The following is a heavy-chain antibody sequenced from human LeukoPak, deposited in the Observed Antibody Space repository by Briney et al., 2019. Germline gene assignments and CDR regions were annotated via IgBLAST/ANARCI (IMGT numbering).Heavy chain of an antibody. J-gene: IGHJ6*03. V-gene: IGHV1-8*03. CDR3: ARWAGSGSYYYYYMDV. CDR1: GYTFTSYD. Sequence: ASVKVSCKASGYTFTSYDINWVRQATGQGLEWMGWMNPNSGNTGYAQKFQGRVTITRNTSISTAYMELSSLRSEDTAVYYCARWAGSGSYYYYYMDVWGKGTTVTISS. D-gene: IGHD3-10*01. CDR2: MNPNSGNT.